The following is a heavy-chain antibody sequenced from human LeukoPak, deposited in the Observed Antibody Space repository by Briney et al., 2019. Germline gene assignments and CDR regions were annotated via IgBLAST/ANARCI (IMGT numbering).Heavy chain of an antibody. CDR3: AKDGPGATCPQWFDY. Sequence: GGSLRLSCAASGFTFSSYGMHWVRQAPGKGLEWVAFIRYDGSNKYYADSVKGRFTISRDNSKNTLYLQMNSLRAEDTAVYYCAKDGPGATCPQWFDYWGQGTLVTVPS. D-gene: IGHD1-26*01. J-gene: IGHJ4*02. CDR2: IRYDGSNK. CDR1: GFTFSSYG. V-gene: IGHV3-30*02.